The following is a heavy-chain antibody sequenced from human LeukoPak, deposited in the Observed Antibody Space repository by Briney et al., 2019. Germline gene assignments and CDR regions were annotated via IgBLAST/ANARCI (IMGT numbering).Heavy chain of an antibody. CDR2: IYTSGST. Sequence: PSETLSLTCTVSGGSISSGSYHWSWIRQPAGKGLEWIGRIYTSGSTNYNPSLKSRVTISVGTSKNQFSLKLSSVTAADAAVYYCAREIDTGQQLAGSWFDPWGQGTLVTVSS. D-gene: IGHD6-13*01. CDR3: AREIDTGQQLAGSWFDP. CDR1: GGSISSGSYH. J-gene: IGHJ5*02. V-gene: IGHV4-61*02.